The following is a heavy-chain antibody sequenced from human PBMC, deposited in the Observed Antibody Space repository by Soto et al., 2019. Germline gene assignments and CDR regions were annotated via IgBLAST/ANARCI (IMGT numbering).Heavy chain of an antibody. Sequence: PGESLKISCAASGFTFSSYAMHWVRQAPGKGLEWVAVISYDGSNKYYADSVKGRFTISRDNAKSTLFLQMNSLRDEDTAVYYCAREFCSGGNCYTYYFDPWGQGIPVTVSS. J-gene: IGHJ5*02. CDR2: ISYDGSNK. CDR1: GFTFSSYA. D-gene: IGHD2-15*01. V-gene: IGHV3-30-3*01. CDR3: AREFCSGGNCYTYYFDP.